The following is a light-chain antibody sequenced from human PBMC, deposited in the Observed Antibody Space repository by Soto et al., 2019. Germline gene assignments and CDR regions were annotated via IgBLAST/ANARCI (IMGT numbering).Light chain of an antibody. CDR2: SNN. Sequence: QSALSQPPSASGTPGQRVTISCSGSNSNIGSNTVNWYQQLPGTAPKLLIHSNNQRPSGVPDRFSGSKSGTSASLAISGLQSEEEAEYYCAAWDDSLNGLYVFGTGTKLTVL. J-gene: IGLJ1*01. V-gene: IGLV1-44*01. CDR1: NSNIGSNT. CDR3: AAWDDSLNGLYV.